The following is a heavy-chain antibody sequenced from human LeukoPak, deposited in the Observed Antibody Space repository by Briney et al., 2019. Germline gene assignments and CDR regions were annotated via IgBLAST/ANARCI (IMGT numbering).Heavy chain of an antibody. CDR1: GGPFSGYF. Sequence: SETLSLTCAVSGGPFSGYFWSWIHQSSGKGLEWIGGIHNSGTTNYNPSLNSRVTISEDTSKNQFYLNLSSVTAADTAVYYCARRYYYNLGSFPFDFWGQGTLVTVSS. J-gene: IGHJ4*02. CDR3: ARRYYYNLGSFPFDF. D-gene: IGHD3-10*01. CDR2: IHNSGTT. V-gene: IGHV4-34*01.